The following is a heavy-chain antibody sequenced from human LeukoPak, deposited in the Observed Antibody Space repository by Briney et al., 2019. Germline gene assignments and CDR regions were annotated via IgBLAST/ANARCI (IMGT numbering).Heavy chain of an antibody. V-gene: IGHV5-10-1*01. D-gene: IGHD5-24*01. CDR2: IDPSDSYT. CDR1: GYSFTSYW. J-gene: IGHJ4*02. Sequence: GGSLKISCKGSGYSFTSYWISWVRQMPGKGLEWMGRIDPSDSYTNYSPSFQGHVTISADKSISTAYLQWSSLKASDTAMYYCARLQAEMATAVDYWGQGTLVTVSS. CDR3: ARLQAEMATAVDY.